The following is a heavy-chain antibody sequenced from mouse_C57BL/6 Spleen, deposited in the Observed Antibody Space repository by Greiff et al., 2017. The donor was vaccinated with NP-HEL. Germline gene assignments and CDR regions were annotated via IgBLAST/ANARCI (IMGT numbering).Heavy chain of an antibody. CDR1: GYTFTSYW. V-gene: IGHV1-59*01. D-gene: IGHD1-1*01. J-gene: IGHJ1*03. Sequence: QVQLQQPGAELVRPGTSVKLSCKASGYTFTSYWMHWVKQRPGQGLEWIGVIDPSDSYTNYNQKFKGKATLTVDTSSSTAYMQLSSLTSEDSAVYYCARRGIYGSSYWYFDVWGTGTTVTVSS. CDR2: IDPSDSYT. CDR3: ARRGIYGSSYWYFDV.